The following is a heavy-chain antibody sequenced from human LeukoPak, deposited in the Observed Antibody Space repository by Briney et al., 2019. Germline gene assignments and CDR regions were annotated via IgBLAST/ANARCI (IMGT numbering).Heavy chain of an antibody. CDR2: IRYDGSNK. J-gene: IGHJ4*02. Sequence: GGSLRLSCAASGFTFSRFWMHWVRRAPGKGLGWVAFIRYDGSNKYYADSVKGRFTISRDNSKNTLYLQMNSLRAEDTAVYYCAKDGLWFGELYLPDYWGQGTLVTVSS. D-gene: IGHD3-10*01. CDR1: GFTFSRFW. CDR3: AKDGLWFGELYLPDY. V-gene: IGHV3-30*02.